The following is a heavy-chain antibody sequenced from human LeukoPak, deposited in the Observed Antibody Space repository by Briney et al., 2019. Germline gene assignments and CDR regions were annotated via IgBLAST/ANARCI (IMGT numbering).Heavy chain of an antibody. CDR2: INPNSGGT. Sequence: ASVKVSCKASGYTFTGYYMHWVRQAPGQGLEWMGWINPNSGGTNYAQKFQGRVTMTRDTSISTAYMELSRLRSDDTAVYYCARNRQLGWLRGEFDYWGQGTLVTVSS. CDR1: GYTFTGYY. V-gene: IGHV1-2*02. J-gene: IGHJ4*02. D-gene: IGHD5-12*01. CDR3: ARNRQLGWLRGEFDY.